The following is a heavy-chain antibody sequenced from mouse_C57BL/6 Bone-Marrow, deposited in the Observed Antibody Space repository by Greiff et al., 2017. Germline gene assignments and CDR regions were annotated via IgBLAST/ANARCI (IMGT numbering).Heavy chain of an antibody. V-gene: IGHV10-1*01. D-gene: IGHD1-1*01. Sequence: EVKLMESGGGLVQPKGSLKLSCAASGFSFNTYAMNWVRQAPGKGLEWVARIRSKSNNYATYYADSVKDRFTISRDDSESMLYLQMNNLKTEDTAMYYCVVVGGAMDYWGQGTSVTVSS. CDR2: IRSKSNNYAT. CDR1: GFSFNTYA. CDR3: VVVGGAMDY. J-gene: IGHJ4*01.